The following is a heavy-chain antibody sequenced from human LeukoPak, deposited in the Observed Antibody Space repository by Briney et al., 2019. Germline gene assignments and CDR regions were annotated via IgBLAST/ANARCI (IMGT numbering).Heavy chain of an antibody. J-gene: IGHJ5*02. V-gene: IGHV1-2*06. D-gene: IGHD3-10*01. CDR1: GNSFAGYF. CDR3: ARDWAYASGSPYNWFDP. Sequence: ASVKVSCKPSGNSFAGYFIHWVRQAPGQGLEWMGRSNPNNGAAKYARKFEGRVDMTRDLSIKTAYMELTRLKFDDTAVYYCARDWAYASGSPYNWFDPWGQGTLVTVSS. CDR2: SNPNNGAA.